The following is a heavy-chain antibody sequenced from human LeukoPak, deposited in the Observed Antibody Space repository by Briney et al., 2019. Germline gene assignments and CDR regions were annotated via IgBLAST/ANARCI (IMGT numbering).Heavy chain of an antibody. CDR2: IIPIFGTA. CDR3: ARGGSGWPTYFDY. J-gene: IGHJ4*02. D-gene: IGHD6-19*01. V-gene: IGHV1-69*05. CDR1: GGTFSGYA. Sequence: SVKVSCKASGGTFSGYAISWVRQAPGQGLEWMGGIIPIFGTANYAQKFQGRVTITTDESTSTAYMELSSLRSEDTAVYYCARGGSGWPTYFDYWGQGTLVTVSS.